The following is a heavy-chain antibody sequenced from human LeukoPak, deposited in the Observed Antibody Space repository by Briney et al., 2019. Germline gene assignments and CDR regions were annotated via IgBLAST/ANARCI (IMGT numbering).Heavy chain of an antibody. J-gene: IGHJ5*02. D-gene: IGHD2-2*01. CDR2: INGAGSST. V-gene: IGHV3-74*01. CDR1: GFTFSSHW. CDR3: AREGYCSSTSCYGVNWFDP. Sequence: GGSLRLSCAASGFTFSSHWMHWVRQAPGKGLVWVSRINGAGSSTSYADSVKGRFTVSRDNAKNTLNLQMNSLRAEDTAVYYCAREGYCSSTSCYGVNWFDPWGQGTLVTVSS.